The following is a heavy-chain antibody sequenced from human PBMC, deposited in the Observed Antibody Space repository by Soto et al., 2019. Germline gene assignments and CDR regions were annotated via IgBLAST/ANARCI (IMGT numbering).Heavy chain of an antibody. Sequence: QVQLVESGGGVVQPGRSLRLSCAASGFAFSNFGMQWGRQAPGKGLEWVASIKKFSDSVKGRFTISRDISSNTLYLQMSSLRSEDTAVYYCARFWGPVTSAVDDFWGQGTLVTVSS. CDR1: GFAFSNFG. D-gene: IGHD3-16*01. CDR3: ARFWGPVTSAVDDF. CDR2: SIK. V-gene: IGHV3-30*03. J-gene: IGHJ4*02.